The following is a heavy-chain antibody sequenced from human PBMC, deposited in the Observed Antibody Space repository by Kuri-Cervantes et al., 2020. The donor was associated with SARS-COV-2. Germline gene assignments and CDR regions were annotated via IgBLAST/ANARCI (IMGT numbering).Heavy chain of an antibody. CDR2: ISSSGSTL. Sequence: GESLKISCTASGFIFSDYYMFWIRQAPGKGLEWVSYISSSGSTLYYADPVKCRFTISRDNAKNSLYLQMNSLRAEDTAVYYCAGGELTGDGGDFDYWGQGTLVTVSS. CDR1: GFIFSDYY. J-gene: IGHJ4*02. D-gene: IGHD7-27*01. V-gene: IGHV3-11*01. CDR3: AGGELTGDGGDFDY.